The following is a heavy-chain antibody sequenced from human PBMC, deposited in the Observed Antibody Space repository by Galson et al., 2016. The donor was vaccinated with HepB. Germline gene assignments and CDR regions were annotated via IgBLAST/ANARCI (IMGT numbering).Heavy chain of an antibody. J-gene: IGHJ5*02. D-gene: IGHD1-26*01. CDR3: SRAMGQWRWFDP. CDR2: IYIDGST. Sequence: TLSLTCTVSGDSVTSCCHYWSWVRQPAGKGLEWIGRIYIDGSTNYNPSLKSRVSISLDTSKNQFSLQLTSVTAADTAVYYCSRAMGQWRWFDPWGQGTLVTVSS. V-gene: IGHV4-61*02. CDR1: GDSVTSCCHY.